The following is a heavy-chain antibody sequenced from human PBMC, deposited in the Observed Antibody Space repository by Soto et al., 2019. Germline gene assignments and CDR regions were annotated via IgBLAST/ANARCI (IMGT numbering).Heavy chain of an antibody. V-gene: IGHV4-39*01. J-gene: IGHJ3*02. CDR1: RGSIQSSTYY. D-gene: IGHD3-16*01. Sequence: QPQLQESGPGLVKPSETLSLTCTVSRGSIQSSTYYWGWIRQPPGKGLEWIGTVYYNGSPYFNPSLKSRLTLSADPSQNQFSLRLASVTAADTAVYYCARQTYLTYFDIWGQGTMVTVSS. CDR2: VYYNGSP. CDR3: ARQTYLTYFDI.